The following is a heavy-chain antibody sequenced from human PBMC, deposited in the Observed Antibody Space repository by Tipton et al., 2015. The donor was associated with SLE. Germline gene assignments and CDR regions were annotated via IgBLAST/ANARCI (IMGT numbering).Heavy chain of an antibody. V-gene: IGHV4-39*07. CDR3: ARGSDGEYVRYFDV. J-gene: IGHJ2*01. D-gene: IGHD4-17*01. Sequence: TLSLTCTVSGGSISSSTYYWGWIRQPPGKGLGWIGYIYYGGSTYYNESLKSRVTISVDTSKNQFSLKLTSVTAADTAVYYCARGSDGEYVRYFDVWGPGTLVTVSS. CDR1: GGSISSSTYY. CDR2: IYYGGST.